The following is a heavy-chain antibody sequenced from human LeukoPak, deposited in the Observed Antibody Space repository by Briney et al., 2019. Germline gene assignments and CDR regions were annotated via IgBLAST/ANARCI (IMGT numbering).Heavy chain of an antibody. D-gene: IGHD2-2*01. CDR3: ARDQDIVVVPAAPVPFDP. CDR1: GYTFTSYG. V-gene: IGHV1-18*01. Sequence: ASVKVSCKASGYTFTSYGISWVRQAPGQGLEWMGWISAYNGNTNYAQKLQGRVTMTTDTSTSTAYMELRSLRSDDTAVYYCARDQDIVVVPAAPVPFDPWGQGTLVTVSS. CDR2: ISAYNGNT. J-gene: IGHJ5*02.